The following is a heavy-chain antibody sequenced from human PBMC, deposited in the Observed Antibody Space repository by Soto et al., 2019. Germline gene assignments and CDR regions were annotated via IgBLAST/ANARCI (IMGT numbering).Heavy chain of an antibody. Sequence: QVQLVQSGAEVKKPGASVNVSCKASGYTFTSYDINWVRQATGQGLEWMGWMNANSGNTGYAQKFQGRVTMTRNTSISTAYMELRSLSSEDTAVYYCARLSSEAGYWGQGALVTVSS. CDR3: ARLSSEAGY. J-gene: IGHJ4*02. CDR2: MNANSGNT. CDR1: GYTFTSYD. V-gene: IGHV1-8*01. D-gene: IGHD6-25*01.